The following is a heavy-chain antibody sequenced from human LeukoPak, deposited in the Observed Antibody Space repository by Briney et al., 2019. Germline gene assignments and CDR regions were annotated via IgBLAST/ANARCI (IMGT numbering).Heavy chain of an antibody. J-gene: IGHJ4*02. CDR1: GGSISSSSYY. V-gene: IGHV4-39*07. CDR3: ARGSSASGWSTLGYFDY. CDR2: IYFSGST. Sequence: SETLSLTCTVSGGSISSSSYYWGWIRQPPGKGLEWIGNIYFSGSTYYNPSLQSRVTISVDTSKNQFSLKVSSLTAADTAVYYCARGSSASGWSTLGYFDYWGQGTLVTVSS. D-gene: IGHD6-19*01.